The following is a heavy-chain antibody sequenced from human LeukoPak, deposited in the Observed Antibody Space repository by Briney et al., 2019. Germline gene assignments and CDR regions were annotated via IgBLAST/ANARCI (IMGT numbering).Heavy chain of an antibody. CDR2: INPNSGGT. V-gene: IGHV1-2*02. CDR3: ARGRDSSGINWFDP. J-gene: IGHJ5*02. D-gene: IGHD6-25*01. Sequence: ASVKVSCKASGYTFTSYHMHWVRQAPGQGLEWMGWINPNSGGTNYAQKFQGRVTMTRDTSISTAYMELSRLRSDDTAVYYCARGRDSSGINWFDPWGQGTLVTVSS. CDR1: GYTFTSYH.